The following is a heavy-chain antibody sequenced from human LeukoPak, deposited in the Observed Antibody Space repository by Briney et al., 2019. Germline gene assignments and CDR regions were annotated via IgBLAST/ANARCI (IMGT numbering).Heavy chain of an antibody. CDR3: ARDRAWNYFGY. CDR2: ISNDGSRK. Sequence: GGSLRLSYAASGFTFSSYSMNWVRQAPGKGLEWVAIISNDGSRKYYAHSVEGRFTISRDNSKNTLYLQMDSLRAEDTAVYYCARDRAWNYFGYWGQGTLVTVSS. J-gene: IGHJ4*02. V-gene: IGHV3-30*03. D-gene: IGHD3-3*01. CDR1: GFTFSSYS.